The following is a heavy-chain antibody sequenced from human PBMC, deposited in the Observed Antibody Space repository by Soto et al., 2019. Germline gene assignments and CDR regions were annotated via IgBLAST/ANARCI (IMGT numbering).Heavy chain of an antibody. CDR2: IYNSGST. V-gene: IGHV4-59*08. Sequence: SETLSLTCTVSGGSISSYYWSWIRQPPGKGLDWIACIYNSGSTNYNPSLKSRVTISVDMSKNQFSLKLYSVTAADTAVYYCARHAPYGGRPFDIWGQGTLVTVSS. CDR1: GGSISSYY. J-gene: IGHJ3*02. CDR3: ARHAPYGGRPFDI. D-gene: IGHD3-10*01.